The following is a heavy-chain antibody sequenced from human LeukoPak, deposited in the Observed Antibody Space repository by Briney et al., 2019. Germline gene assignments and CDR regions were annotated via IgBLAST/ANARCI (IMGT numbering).Heavy chain of an antibody. Sequence: PSETLSLTCTVSGGSISDYYWNWIRQPPGKGLEWIGYIYYSGSTNYNPSLRGRVTISVDTSKNQFSLKLSSVTAADTAVYYCAHSSSGRMYAFDVWGQGTMVTVSS. D-gene: IGHD3-22*01. J-gene: IGHJ3*01. V-gene: IGHV4-59*08. CDR3: AHSSSGRMYAFDV. CDR1: GGSISDYY. CDR2: IYYSGST.